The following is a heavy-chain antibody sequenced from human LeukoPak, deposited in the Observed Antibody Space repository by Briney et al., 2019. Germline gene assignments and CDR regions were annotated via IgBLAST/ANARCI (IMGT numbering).Heavy chain of an antibody. CDR3: TRDGYCSGGSCPRGYYYGMDV. Sequence: GASVKVSCKASGYTFTSYGISWVRQAPGQGLEWMGWISAYNGNTNYAQKLQGRVTMTTDTSTSTAYMELRSLRSDDTAVYYCTRDGYCSGGSCPRGYYYGMDVWGQGTTVTVSS. J-gene: IGHJ6*02. D-gene: IGHD2-15*01. CDR2: ISAYNGNT. V-gene: IGHV1-18*01. CDR1: GYTFTSYG.